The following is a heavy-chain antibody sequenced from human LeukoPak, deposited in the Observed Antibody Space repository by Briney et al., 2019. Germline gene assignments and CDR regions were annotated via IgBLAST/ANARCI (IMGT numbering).Heavy chain of an antibody. CDR3: ARRAVVPATYPNDAFDI. J-gene: IGHJ3*02. V-gene: IGHV4-34*01. CDR1: GGSFSGYY. D-gene: IGHD2-2*01. Sequence: SETLSLICAVYGGSFSGYYWSWSRQPPGKGLEWIGEINHSGSTNYNPSLKSRVTISVDTSKNQFSLKLSSVTAADTAVYYCARRAVVPATYPNDAFDIWGQGTMVTVSS. CDR2: INHSGST.